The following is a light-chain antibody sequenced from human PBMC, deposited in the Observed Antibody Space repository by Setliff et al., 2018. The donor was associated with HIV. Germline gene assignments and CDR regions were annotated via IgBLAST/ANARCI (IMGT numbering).Light chain of an antibody. V-gene: IGLV1-47*01. CDR2: TNS. CDR1: SSNVGGNY. J-gene: IGLJ3*02. Sequence: QSALTQPPSTSGTPGQRVTISCSGSSSNVGGNYVYWYQHLPGTAPKFLIYTNSQRPSGVPDRFSGSKSGTSASLAISGLRSDDEADCYCAAWDDSLSGVVFGGGTKVTVL. CDR3: AAWDDSLSGVV.